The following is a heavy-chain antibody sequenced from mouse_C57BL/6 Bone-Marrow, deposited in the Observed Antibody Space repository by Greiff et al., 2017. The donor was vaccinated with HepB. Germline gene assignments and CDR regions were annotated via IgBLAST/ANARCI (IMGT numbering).Heavy chain of an antibody. CDR2: IDPETGGT. Sequence: QVQLQQSGAELVRPGASVTLSCKASGYTFTDYEMHWVKQTPVHGLEWIGAIDPETGGTAYNQKFKGKAILTADKSSSTAYMELRSLTSEDSAVYYCTRSPDDYRGYYFDYWGQGTTLTVSS. D-gene: IGHD2-4*01. V-gene: IGHV1-15*01. CDR3: TRSPDDYRGYYFDY. CDR1: GYTFTDYE. J-gene: IGHJ2*01.